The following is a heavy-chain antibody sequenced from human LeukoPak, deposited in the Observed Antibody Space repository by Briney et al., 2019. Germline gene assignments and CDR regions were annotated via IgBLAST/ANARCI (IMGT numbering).Heavy chain of an antibody. CDR2: IYYSGST. CDR1: GGSISSYY. CDR3: ARSPVNSVAGRFDY. J-gene: IGHJ4*02. D-gene: IGHD6-19*01. V-gene: IGHV4-59*12. Sequence: SETLSLTCTVSGGSISSYYWSWIRQPPGKGLEWIGYIYYSGSTNYNPSLKSRVTISVDTSKNQFSLKLSSVTAADTAVYYCARSPVNSVAGRFDYWGQGTLVTVSS.